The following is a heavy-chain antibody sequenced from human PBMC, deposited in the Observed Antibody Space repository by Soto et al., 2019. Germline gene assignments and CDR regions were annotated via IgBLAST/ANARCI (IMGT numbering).Heavy chain of an antibody. V-gene: IGHV4-34*01. CDR1: GGSFSGYY. CDR2: INHSGST. Sequence: SETLSLTCAVYGGSFSGYYRSWIRQPPGKGLEWIGEINHSGSTNYNPSLKSRVTISVDTSKNQFSLKLSSVTAADTAVYYCARGSHYLDYWGQGTLVTVSS. J-gene: IGHJ4*02. CDR3: ARGSHYLDY.